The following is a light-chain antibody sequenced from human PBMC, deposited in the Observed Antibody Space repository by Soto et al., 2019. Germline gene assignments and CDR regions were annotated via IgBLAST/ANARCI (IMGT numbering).Light chain of an antibody. V-gene: IGKV3-11*01. CDR1: QSVGRY. J-gene: IGKJ4*01. CDR2: DAS. CDR3: QQRSNWPPLT. Sequence: EIVLTQSPATLSLSPGERATLSCRASQSVGRYLDWYRQKPGQPPRLLIYDASNRATGIPARFTGSGSGTDFTLTISSLEPEDFAVYYCQQRSNWPPLTFGGGTKVEI.